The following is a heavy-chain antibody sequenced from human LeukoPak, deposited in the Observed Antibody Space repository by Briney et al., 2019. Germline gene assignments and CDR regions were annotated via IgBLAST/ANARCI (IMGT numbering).Heavy chain of an antibody. D-gene: IGHD3-10*01. Sequence: ASVKVSCKASGYTFTSYGISWVRQAPGQGLEWMGWINPNSGGTNYAQKFQGWVTMTRDTSISTAYMELSRLRSDDTAVYYCATSLWFGSSAFDIWGQGTMVTVSS. J-gene: IGHJ3*02. V-gene: IGHV1-2*04. CDR3: ATSLWFGSSAFDI. CDR2: INPNSGGT. CDR1: GYTFTSYG.